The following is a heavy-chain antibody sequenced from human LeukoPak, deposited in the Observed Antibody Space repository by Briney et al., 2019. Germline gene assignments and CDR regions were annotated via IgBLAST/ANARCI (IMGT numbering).Heavy chain of an antibody. CDR1: GGSFSGYY. Sequence: SETLSLTCAVYGGSFSGYYWSWIRQPPGKGLEWIGEINHSGSTNYNPSLKSRVTISVDTSKNQFSLKLSSVTAADTAVYYCARAQLYYGDYGDYFDYWGQGTLVTVSS. CDR2: INHSGST. D-gene: IGHD4-17*01. V-gene: IGHV4-34*01. J-gene: IGHJ4*02. CDR3: ARAQLYYGDYGDYFDY.